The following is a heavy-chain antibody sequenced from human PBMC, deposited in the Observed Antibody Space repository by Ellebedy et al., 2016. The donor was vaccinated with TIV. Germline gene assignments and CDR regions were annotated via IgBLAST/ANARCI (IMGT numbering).Heavy chain of an antibody. D-gene: IGHD3-22*01. Sequence: ASVKVSCKASGYTFTRYYMHWVRQAPGQGLEWMGIINPSGGSTNYAQKFQGRVTITADESTSTAYMELSSPRSEDTAVYYCARGDYYDSRNLDYWGQGTLVTVSS. CDR1: GYTFTRYY. V-gene: IGHV1-46*01. CDR2: INPSGGST. CDR3: ARGDYYDSRNLDY. J-gene: IGHJ4*02.